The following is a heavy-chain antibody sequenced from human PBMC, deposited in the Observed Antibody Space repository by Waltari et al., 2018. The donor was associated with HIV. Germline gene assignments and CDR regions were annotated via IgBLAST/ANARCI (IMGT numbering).Heavy chain of an antibody. J-gene: IGHJ3*02. Sequence: EVRLVESGGGLVQPGESLRLSCVASGFTFSNYWMSWVRQAPGKGLEWVDKKAQEGSEEYYVDSMKGRFTSSRANSKNSLFLHMNSLRAEDTAIYYCARGSEYSGYADAFDIWGQGTMVTVSS. CDR1: GFTFSNYW. CDR2: KAQEGSEE. D-gene: IGHD5-12*01. CDR3: ARGSEYSGYADAFDI. V-gene: IGHV3-7*03.